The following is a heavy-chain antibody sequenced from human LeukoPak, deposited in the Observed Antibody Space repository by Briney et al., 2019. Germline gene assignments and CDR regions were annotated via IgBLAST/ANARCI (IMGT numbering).Heavy chain of an antibody. V-gene: IGHV1-69*06. Sequence: SVKVSCKASGGTFSSYAISWVRQAPGQGLEWMGGIIPIFGTANYAQKFQGRVTITADKSTSTAYMELSSLRSEDTAVYYCARGGALGYCTSSSCYGWFDPWGQGTLVTVSS. CDR3: ARGGALGYCTSSSCYGWFDP. J-gene: IGHJ5*02. D-gene: IGHD2-2*01. CDR1: GGTFSSYA. CDR2: IIPIFGTA.